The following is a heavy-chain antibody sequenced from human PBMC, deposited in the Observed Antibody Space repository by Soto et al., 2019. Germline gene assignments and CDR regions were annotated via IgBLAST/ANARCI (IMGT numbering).Heavy chain of an antibody. CDR3: ARHLAGYCSGGICYPADY. CDR2: IYPGDSDT. V-gene: IGHV5-51*01. CDR1: GYSFTTYW. Sequence: GESLKISCKASGYSFTTYWIGWVRQMPGKGLEWMGIIYPGDSDTKYSPSFQGQVTISADKSISTAYLQWSSLKASDTAMYYCARHLAGYCSGGICYPADYWGQGTLVTVSS. D-gene: IGHD2-15*01. J-gene: IGHJ4*02.